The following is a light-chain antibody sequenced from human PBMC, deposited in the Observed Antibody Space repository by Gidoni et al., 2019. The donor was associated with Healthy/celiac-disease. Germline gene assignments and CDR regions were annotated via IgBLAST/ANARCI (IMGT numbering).Light chain of an antibody. CDR1: QSVSSSY. V-gene: IGKV3-20*01. CDR2: GAS. CDR3: QQYGSSLGYT. Sequence: EIVLTPSPGTLSLSPGARATLSCRASQSVSSSYLAWYQQKPGQAPRLLIYGASSRATGIPDRFSGSGSGTDFTLTISRLEPEDFAVYYCQQYGSSLGYTFGQGTKLEIK. J-gene: IGKJ2*01.